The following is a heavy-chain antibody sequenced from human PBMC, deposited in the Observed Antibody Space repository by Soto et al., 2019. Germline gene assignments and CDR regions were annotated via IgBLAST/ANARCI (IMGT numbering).Heavy chain of an antibody. Sequence: GGSLRLSCAASGFTFSSYVMHWVRQSPGKGLEWVAVIWYDGSNKYYADSVKGRFTISRDNSKNTLYLQMNSLRAEDTAVYYCARDSYYYDSSGYLDYWGQGTLVTVSS. D-gene: IGHD3-22*01. CDR3: ARDSYYYDSSGYLDY. V-gene: IGHV3-33*01. CDR2: IWYDGSNK. CDR1: GFTFSSYV. J-gene: IGHJ4*02.